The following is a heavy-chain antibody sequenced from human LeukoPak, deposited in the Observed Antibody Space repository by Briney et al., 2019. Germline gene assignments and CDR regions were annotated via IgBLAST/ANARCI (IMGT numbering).Heavy chain of an antibody. J-gene: IGHJ3*02. CDR2: IYYSGST. CDR1: GGSISSYY. CDR3: AALCSGGSCYPFHI. Sequence: PSETLSLTCTVSGGSISSYYWSWIRQPPGKGLEWIGYIYYSGSTNYNPSLKSRVTISVDTSKNQFSLKLSSVTAADTAVYYCAALCSGGSCYPFHIWGQGTMVTVSS. D-gene: IGHD2-15*01. V-gene: IGHV4-59*01.